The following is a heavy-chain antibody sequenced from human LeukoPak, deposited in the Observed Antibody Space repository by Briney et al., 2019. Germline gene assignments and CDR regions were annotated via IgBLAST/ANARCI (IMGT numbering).Heavy chain of an antibody. CDR2: IQYDESDK. CDR3: AKDRTELGDFVDY. J-gene: IGHJ4*02. D-gene: IGHD2-21*02. CDR1: GLTFSTSG. V-gene: IGHV3-30*02. Sequence: PGGSLRLSCAASGLTFSTSGMHWVRQAPGKGLEWVAFIQYDESDKYYADSVRGRFTISRDNSKNTLYLQMNSLRAEDTAVYYCAKDRTELGDFVDYWGQGTLVSVSS.